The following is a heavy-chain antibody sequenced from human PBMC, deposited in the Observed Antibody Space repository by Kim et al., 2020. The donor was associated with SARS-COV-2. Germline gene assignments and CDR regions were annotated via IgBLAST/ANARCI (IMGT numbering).Heavy chain of an antibody. CDR3: AREGGVRGRAPPDY. D-gene: IGHD3-10*01. V-gene: IGHV3-33*01. J-gene: IGHJ4*02. Sequence: GGSLRLSCAASGFTFSSYGMHWVRQAPGKGLEWVAVIWYDGSNKYYADSVKGRFTISRDNSKNTLYLQMNSLRAEDTAVYYCAREGGVRGRAPPDYWGQGTLVTVSS. CDR1: GFTFSSYG. CDR2: IWYDGSNK.